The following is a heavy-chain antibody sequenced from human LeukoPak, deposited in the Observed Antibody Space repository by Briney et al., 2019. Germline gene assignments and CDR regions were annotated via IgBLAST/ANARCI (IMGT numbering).Heavy chain of an antibody. CDR2: IYYSGST. Sequence: SGTLSLTCTVSGGSISSYYWSWIRQPPGKGLEWIGYIYYSGSTNYNPSLKSRVTISVDTSKNQFSLKLSSVTAADTAVYYCASNYYGSGSLDYWGQGNLVTVSS. V-gene: IGHV4-59*08. J-gene: IGHJ4*02. CDR3: ASNYYGSGSLDY. CDR1: GGSISSYY. D-gene: IGHD3-10*01.